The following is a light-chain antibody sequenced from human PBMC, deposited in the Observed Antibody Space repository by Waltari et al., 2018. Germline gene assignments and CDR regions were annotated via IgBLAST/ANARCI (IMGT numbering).Light chain of an antibody. J-gene: IGKJ3*01. CDR3: QHYYSTLST. Sequence: DIQMTQSPSSLSASVGDRVTITCRASQDVKSSLAWYQQKPGKAPKLLLYAASRLEGGVPSRFSGSGSVTDYTLTITSLQPEDFATYYCQHYYSTLSTFGPGTKVDIK. CDR1: QDVKSS. V-gene: IGKV1-NL1*01. CDR2: AAS.